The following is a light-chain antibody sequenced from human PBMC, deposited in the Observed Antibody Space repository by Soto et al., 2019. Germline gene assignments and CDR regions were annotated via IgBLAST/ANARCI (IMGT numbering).Light chain of an antibody. Sequence: SYELTPPPSVSVPPGQTARITCGGNNIGSKSVHWYQEKPGQAPVLVVYVDSDRPSGIPERSSGSNSGNTATLIISSVEAEDEADYYCHVCDISSDHYVFGTGTKVTVL. V-gene: IGLV3-21*02. CDR1: NIGSKS. CDR2: VDS. CDR3: HVCDISSDHYV. J-gene: IGLJ1*01.